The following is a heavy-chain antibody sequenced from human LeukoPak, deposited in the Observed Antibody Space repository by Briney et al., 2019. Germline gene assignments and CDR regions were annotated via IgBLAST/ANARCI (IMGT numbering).Heavy chain of an antibody. Sequence: GSSVKVSCKASGGTFSSYAISWVRQAPGQGLEWMGWINPNSGGTNYAQKFQGRVTMTRDTSISTAYMELSRLRSDDTAVYYCARRGATVVPFDYWGQGTLVPVSS. V-gene: IGHV1-2*02. D-gene: IGHD4-23*01. CDR1: GGTFSSYA. J-gene: IGHJ4*02. CDR2: INPNSGGT. CDR3: ARRGATVVPFDY.